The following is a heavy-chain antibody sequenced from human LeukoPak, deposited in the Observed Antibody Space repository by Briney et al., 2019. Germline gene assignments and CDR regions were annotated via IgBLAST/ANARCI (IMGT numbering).Heavy chain of an antibody. Sequence: SETLSLTCTISGGSISTSHYWGWIRQAPGKGLEWIGSIFNSGSTYYNPSLKSRISISVDTSKNQFSLQLSSVTAADTAVYYCARQSCSSTSCYFSFGGAYEYWGQGTLVTVSS. V-gene: IGHV4-39*01. CDR1: GGSISTSHY. D-gene: IGHD2-2*01. CDR3: ARQSCSSTSCYFSFGGAYEY. J-gene: IGHJ4*02. CDR2: IFNSGST.